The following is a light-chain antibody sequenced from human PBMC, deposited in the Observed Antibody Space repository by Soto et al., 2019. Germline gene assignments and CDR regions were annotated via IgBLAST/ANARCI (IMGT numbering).Light chain of an antibody. CDR2: KAS. CDR3: QHYNSYSDS. V-gene: IGKV1-5*03. CDR1: QTISSW. J-gene: IGKJ1*01. Sequence: DIPMTQSPSTLSGSVGARVTITCRASQTISSWLAWYQQKPGKAPKLLIYKASTLKSGVPSRFSGSGSGTEFTLTISSLQPDDFATYYCQHYNSYSDSFGQGTKVELK.